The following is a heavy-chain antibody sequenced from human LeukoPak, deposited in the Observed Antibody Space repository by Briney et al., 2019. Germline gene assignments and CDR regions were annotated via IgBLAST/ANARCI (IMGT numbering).Heavy chain of an antibody. D-gene: IGHD3-22*01. Sequence: PGGSLRLSCAASGFTFSSYAMHWVRQAPGKGLEWVAVISYDGSNKYYADSVKGRFTISRDNSKNTLYLQMNSLRAEDTAVYYCAKDLMITMIVVPNGYWGQGTLVTVSS. CDR3: AKDLMITMIVVPNGY. J-gene: IGHJ4*02. V-gene: IGHV3-30-3*01. CDR2: ISYDGSNK. CDR1: GFTFSSYA.